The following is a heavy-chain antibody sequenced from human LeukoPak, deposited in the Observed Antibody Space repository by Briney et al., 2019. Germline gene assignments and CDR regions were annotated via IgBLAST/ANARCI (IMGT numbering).Heavy chain of an antibody. J-gene: IGHJ4*02. D-gene: IGHD2-21*01. Sequence: SETLSLTCAVSGYSISSGYYWGWIRQPPGKGLEWIGSIYHSGSTYYNPSLKSRVTISVDTSKNQFSLKLSSVTAADTAVYYCARHIRGPTDCWGQGTLVTVSS. V-gene: IGHV4-38-2*01. CDR2: IYHSGST. CDR3: ARHIRGPTDC. CDR1: GYSISSGYY.